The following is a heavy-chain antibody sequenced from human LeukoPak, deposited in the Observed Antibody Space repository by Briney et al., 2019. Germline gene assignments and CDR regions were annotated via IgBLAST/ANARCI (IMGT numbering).Heavy chain of an antibody. CDR2: ISRASESI. J-gene: IGHJ5*02. CDR3: ARGATDTTRWFGP. V-gene: IGHV3-21*01. D-gene: IGHD1-26*01. Sequence: TGGSLRLSCAASGSTFNTYSMSWVRQAPGKGLEWVSIISRASESIFYADSVKGRFPISRDNAKNSLYLQMNDLRAEDTAAYYCARGATDTTRWFGPWGQGTLVTVSS. CDR1: GSTFNTYS.